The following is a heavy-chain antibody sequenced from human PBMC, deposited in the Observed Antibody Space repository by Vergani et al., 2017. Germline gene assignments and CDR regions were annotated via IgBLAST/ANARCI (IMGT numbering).Heavy chain of an antibody. Sequence: QVQLQESGPGLVKPSETLSLTCTVSGGSISSYYWSWIRQPPGKGLEWIGYIYYSGSTNYNPSLKSRVTISVDTSKNQFSLKLSSGTAADTAVYYCARDRGVVVAATNYYYYYGMDVWGQGTTVTVSS. CDR3: ARDRGVVVAATNYYYYYGMDV. CDR2: IYYSGST. J-gene: IGHJ6*02. CDR1: GGSISSYY. V-gene: IGHV4-59*01. D-gene: IGHD2-15*01.